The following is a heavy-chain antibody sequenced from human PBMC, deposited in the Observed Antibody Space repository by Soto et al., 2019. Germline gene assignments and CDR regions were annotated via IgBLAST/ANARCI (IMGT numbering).Heavy chain of an antibody. CDR1: GYSISSGYY. J-gene: IGHJ5*02. CDR3: ARGGRSNIVVVVAATRGNWFDP. Sequence: SETLSLTCAVSGYSISSGYYWGWIRQPPGKGLEWIGSIYHSGSTYYNPSLKSRVTISVDTSKNQFSLKLSSVTAADTAVYYCARGGRSNIVVVVAATRGNWFDPWGQGNLVTVSS. CDR2: IYHSGST. V-gene: IGHV4-38-2*01. D-gene: IGHD2-15*01.